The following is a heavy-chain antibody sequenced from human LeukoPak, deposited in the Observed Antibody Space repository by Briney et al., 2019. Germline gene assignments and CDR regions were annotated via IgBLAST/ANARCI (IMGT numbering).Heavy chain of an antibody. V-gene: IGHV5-51*01. J-gene: IGHJ4*02. D-gene: IGHD6-19*01. CDR2: IYPGDSDT. CDR1: GYTFNNYW. Sequence: GESLKISCQASGYTFNNYWIAWVRQMPGKGLEWMGIIYPGDSDTRYSPSFQGQVTISVDKSISTAYLQWSSLKASDTAMYYCARLPGYSSLVDYWGQGTLVTVSS. CDR3: ARLPGYSSLVDY.